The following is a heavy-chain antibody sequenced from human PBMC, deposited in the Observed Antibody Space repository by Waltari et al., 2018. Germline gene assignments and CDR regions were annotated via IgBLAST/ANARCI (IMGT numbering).Heavy chain of an antibody. CDR2: IICVWGAV. CDR3: VRENRIVVPGRPRCAFDI. J-gene: IGHJ3*02. Sequence: EVRLVESGGGLVKPGGSLRLSCEASGFSFSSTWMHWIRQVPGKGLELVSRIICVWGAVDHADSFQGRFFTSRDNARKTLFLQMNTLTLEDTAIYYCVRENRIVVPGRPRCAFDIWGQGIVVIVSS. V-gene: IGHV3-74*01. D-gene: IGHD1-26*01. CDR1: GFSFSSTW.